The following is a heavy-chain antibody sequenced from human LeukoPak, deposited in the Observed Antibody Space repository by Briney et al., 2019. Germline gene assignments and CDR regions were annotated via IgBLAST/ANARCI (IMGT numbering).Heavy chain of an antibody. CDR2: IYSGGST. CDR3: AKGYNFGGYYFDY. Sequence: PGGSLRLSCAASGFTVSSNYMSWVRQAPGKGLEWVSVIYSGGSTYYADSVKGRFTISRDNSKNTLYLQMNSLRAEDTAVYYCAKGYNFGGYYFDYWGQGTLVTVSS. V-gene: IGHV3-53*01. D-gene: IGHD5-18*01. CDR1: GFTVSSNY. J-gene: IGHJ4*02.